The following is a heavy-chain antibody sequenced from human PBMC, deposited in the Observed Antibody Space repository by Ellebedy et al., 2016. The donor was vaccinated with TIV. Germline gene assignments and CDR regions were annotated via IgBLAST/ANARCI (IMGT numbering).Heavy chain of an antibody. Sequence: ASVKVSXXASGYTFTSYYMHWVRQAPGQGLEWMGIINPSGGSTSYAQKFQGRVTMTRDTSTSTVYMELSSLRSEDTAVYYCARDQRMYYDSSAWDYWGQGTLVTVSS. J-gene: IGHJ4*02. D-gene: IGHD3-22*01. CDR3: ARDQRMYYDSSAWDY. CDR2: INPSGGST. V-gene: IGHV1-46*01. CDR1: GYTFTSYY.